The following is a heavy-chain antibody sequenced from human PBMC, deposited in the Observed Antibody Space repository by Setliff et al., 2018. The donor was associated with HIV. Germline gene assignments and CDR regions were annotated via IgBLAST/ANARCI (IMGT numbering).Heavy chain of an antibody. CDR1: GGFIKNSNYY. D-gene: IGHD2-21*01. V-gene: IGHV4-39*07. J-gene: IGHJ4*02. CDR2: INHSGST. Sequence: PSETLSLTCTVYGGFIKNSNYYWSWIRQPPGKGLEWTGEINHSGSTNYNPSLKSRVTILVDTSKNQFSLKLSSVTAADTAVYYCARVSAGYGGNSYFDYWGQGTLVTVSS. CDR3: ARVSAGYGGNSYFDY.